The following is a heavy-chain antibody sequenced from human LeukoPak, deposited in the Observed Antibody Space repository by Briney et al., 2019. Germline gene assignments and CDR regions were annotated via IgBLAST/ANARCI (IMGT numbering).Heavy chain of an antibody. CDR2: ISAYNGNT. D-gene: IGHD3-22*01. CDR1: GYTFTSYG. CDR3: TKSDGSGLIRI. Sequence: GASVKVSCKASGYTFTSYGISWVRQAPGQGLEWMGWISAYNGNTNYAQKLQGRVTMTRDMSTSTVYMELSSLRSEDTAVYYCTKSDGSGLIRICGRGTMVTVSS. V-gene: IGHV1-18*01. J-gene: IGHJ3*02.